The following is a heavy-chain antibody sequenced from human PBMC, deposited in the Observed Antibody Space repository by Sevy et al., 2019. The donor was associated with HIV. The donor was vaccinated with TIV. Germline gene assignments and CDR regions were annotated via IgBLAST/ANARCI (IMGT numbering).Heavy chain of an antibody. Sequence: TSVKVSCKVSGYTLSQLSMHWVRQAPGKGFEWMGSFDPEDGETLYAQKLQGRVTMTEDTSIDTAYMELNSLRSEDTAVYYCATTKDYYESSGCPFDYWGQGTLVTVSS. CDR2: FDPEDGET. V-gene: IGHV1-24*01. D-gene: IGHD3-22*01. J-gene: IGHJ4*02. CDR1: GYTLSQLS. CDR3: ATTKDYYESSGCPFDY.